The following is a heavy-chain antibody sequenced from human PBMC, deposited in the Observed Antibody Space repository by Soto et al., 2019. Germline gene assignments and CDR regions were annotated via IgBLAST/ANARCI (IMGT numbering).Heavy chain of an antibody. V-gene: IGHV1-3*01. CDR1: GYTFTSYA. CDR3: ATQDRIAAAGGLYYYYYGMDV. J-gene: IGHJ6*02. D-gene: IGHD6-13*01. Sequence: ASVKVSCKASGYTFTSYAMHWVRQAPGQRLEWMGWINAGNGNTKYSQKFQGRVTITRDTSASTAYMELSSLRSEDTAVYYCATQDRIAAAGGLYYYYYGMDVWGQGTTVTVSS. CDR2: INAGNGNT.